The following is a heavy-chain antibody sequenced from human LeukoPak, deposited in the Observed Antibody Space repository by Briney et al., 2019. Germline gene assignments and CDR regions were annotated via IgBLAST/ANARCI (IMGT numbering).Heavy chain of an antibody. CDR1: GFTFSSYS. D-gene: IGHD3-22*01. CDR3: ASGDTTGYSGDAFNI. Sequence: GGSLRLSCAASGFTFSSYSMNWVRQAPGKGLEWVSSISSTSIYKYYADSVKGRFTISRDNAKDSLFLQMNSLRAEDTAIYYCASGDTTGYSGDAFNIWGQGTMVTVSS. J-gene: IGHJ3*02. V-gene: IGHV3-21*01. CDR2: ISSTSIYK.